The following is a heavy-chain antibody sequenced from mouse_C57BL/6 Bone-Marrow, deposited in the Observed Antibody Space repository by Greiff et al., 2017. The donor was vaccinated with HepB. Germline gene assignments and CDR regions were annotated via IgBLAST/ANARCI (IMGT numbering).Heavy chain of an antibody. Sequence: DVHLVESEGGLVQPGSSMKLSCTASGFTFSDYYMAWVRQVPEKGLEWVANINYDGSSTYYLDSLKSRFIISRDNAKNILYLQMSSLKSEDTATYYCARDGYYWYFDVGGTGTTVTVSS. D-gene: IGHD2-2*01. V-gene: IGHV5-16*01. J-gene: IGHJ1*03. CDR1: GFTFSDYY. CDR2: INYDGSST. CDR3: ARDGYYWYFDV.